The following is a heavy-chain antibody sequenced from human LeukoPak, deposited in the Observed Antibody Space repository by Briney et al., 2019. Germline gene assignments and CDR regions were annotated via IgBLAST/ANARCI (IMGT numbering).Heavy chain of an antibody. Sequence: SETLSLTCTVSGGSISSYYWSWIRQPPGKGLEWIGCIYYSGSTNYNPSLKSRVTISVDTSKNQFSLKLSSVTAADTAVYYCASLTYHYFDYWGQGTLVTVSS. CDR3: ASLTYHYFDY. V-gene: IGHV4-59*01. CDR1: GGSISSYY. CDR2: IYYSGST. J-gene: IGHJ4*02.